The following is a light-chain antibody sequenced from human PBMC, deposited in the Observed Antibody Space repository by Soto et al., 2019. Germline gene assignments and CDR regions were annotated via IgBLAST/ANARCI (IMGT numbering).Light chain of an antibody. CDR1: SNDVGGYNF. CDR3: SSYAGNNIYYV. V-gene: IGLV2-8*01. CDR2: EVS. J-gene: IGLJ1*01. Sequence: QSVLTQPPSASGSPGQSVTISCTGTSNDVGGYNFVSWYQQHPGKAPKLMIFEVSKRPSGVPDRFSGSKSGSTASLTVSGLQAEDEADYCCSSYAGNNIYYVFGTGTQLTVL.